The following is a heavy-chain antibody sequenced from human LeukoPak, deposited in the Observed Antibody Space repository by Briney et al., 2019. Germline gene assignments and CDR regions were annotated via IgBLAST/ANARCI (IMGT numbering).Heavy chain of an antibody. CDR2: ISWNDDK. Sequence: SGPTLVNPTQPLTLTCTFSGFSLSTSGVGVGWVRQPPGKALEWLALISWNDDKRYSPSLKTRLTITKDTSKNQVVLTMTNMDTVDTATYYCARDRAGIGFDPWGQGTLVTVSS. V-gene: IGHV2-5*01. J-gene: IGHJ5*02. CDR1: GFSLSTSGVG. CDR3: ARDRAGIGFDP. D-gene: IGHD3-22*01.